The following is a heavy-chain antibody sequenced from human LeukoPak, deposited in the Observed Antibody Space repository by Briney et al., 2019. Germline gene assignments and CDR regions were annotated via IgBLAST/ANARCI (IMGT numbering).Heavy chain of an antibody. J-gene: IGHJ4*02. D-gene: IGHD3-3*01. CDR1: GFTFSSYA. CDR2: ISGSGGST. Sequence: GGSLRLSCAASGFTFSSYAMSWVRQAPGKGLEWVSAISGSGGSTYYADSVKGRFTISRDNSKNTLYLQMNSLRAEDTAVYYCAKGRTSYDFRQGYFDYWGQGTLVTVSS. CDR3: AKGRTSYDFRQGYFDY. V-gene: IGHV3-23*01.